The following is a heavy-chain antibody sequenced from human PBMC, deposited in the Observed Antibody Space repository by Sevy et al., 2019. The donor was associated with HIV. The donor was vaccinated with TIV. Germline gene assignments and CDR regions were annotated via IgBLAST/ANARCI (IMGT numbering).Heavy chain of an antibody. CDR3: TTGPVVVVAAANY. J-gene: IGHJ4*02. Sequence: GGSLRLSCAASGFTFSNAWMSWVRQAPGKGLEWVGRIKSKTDGGTTDYAAPVKGRFTISRDDSKNTLYLQMNSLKTEDTAVYYCTTGPVVVVAAANYWGQGTLVTVSS. CDR2: IKSKTDGGTT. CDR1: GFTFSNAW. D-gene: IGHD2-15*01. V-gene: IGHV3-15*01.